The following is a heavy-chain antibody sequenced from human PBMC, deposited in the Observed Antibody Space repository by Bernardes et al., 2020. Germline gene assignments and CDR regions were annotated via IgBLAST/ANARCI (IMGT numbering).Heavy chain of an antibody. Sequence: GGSLRLSCAASGFTFSSYWMSWVRQAPGKGLEWVANIKQDGSETYYVDSVKGRFTISRDNAKNSLYLQMNSLRTEDTAVYYCARVYTAGYCSGGICYRWSFDLWGRGTLVTVSS. V-gene: IGHV3-7*01. J-gene: IGHJ2*01. CDR3: ARVYTAGYCSGGICYRWSFDL. CDR2: IKQDGSET. CDR1: GFTFSSYW. D-gene: IGHD2-15*01.